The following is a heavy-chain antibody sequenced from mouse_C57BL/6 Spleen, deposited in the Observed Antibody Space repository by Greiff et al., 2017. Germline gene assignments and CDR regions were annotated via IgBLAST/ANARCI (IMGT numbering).Heavy chain of an antibody. CDR1: GFNIKDDY. V-gene: IGHV14-4*01. CDR2: IDPENGAT. CDR3: TTYYGNSFAY. D-gene: IGHD2-1*01. J-gene: IGHJ3*01. Sequence: EVQLQQSGAELVRPGASVKLSCTASGFNIKDDYMHWVKQRPEQGLEWIGWIDPENGATEYASKFQGKATITADTSSNTAYLQLSSLTSEDTAVYYCTTYYGNSFAYWGQGTLVTVSA.